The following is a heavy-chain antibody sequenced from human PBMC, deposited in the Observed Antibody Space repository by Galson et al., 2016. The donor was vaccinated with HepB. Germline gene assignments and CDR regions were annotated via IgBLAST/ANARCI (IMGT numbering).Heavy chain of an antibody. V-gene: IGHV3-48*03. J-gene: IGHJ4*02. Sequence: SLRLSCAASGVTFSSYEMNWVRQAPGQGLEWVSYISSSGSTIYHADTVKGRFTVTRDDVKNSPYLQMNSLRAEDTAVYYCASYPGYIPGIWGQGTLVTVSS. CDR3: ASYPGYIPGI. D-gene: IGHD3-9*01. CDR2: ISSSGSTI. CDR1: GVTFSSYE.